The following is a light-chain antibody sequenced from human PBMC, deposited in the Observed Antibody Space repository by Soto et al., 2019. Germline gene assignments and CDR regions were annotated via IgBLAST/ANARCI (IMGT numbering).Light chain of an antibody. CDR1: SSDVGGYNY. J-gene: IGLJ3*02. V-gene: IGLV2-14*01. Sequence: QSVLTRPASVSGSPGQSITISCTGTSSDVGGYNYVSWYQQHPGTSPKLMIYEVSNRPSGVSNRFSGSKSGNTASLIISGLQAEDEGDYYCSSYTARSTWVFGGGTKLTVL. CDR3: SSYTARSTWV. CDR2: EVS.